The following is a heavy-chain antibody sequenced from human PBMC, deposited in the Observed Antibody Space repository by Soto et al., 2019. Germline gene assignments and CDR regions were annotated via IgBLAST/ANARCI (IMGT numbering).Heavy chain of an antibody. J-gene: IGHJ4*02. D-gene: IGHD5-18*01. V-gene: IGHV3-33*01. CDR3: ASLYSYPYYFDY. Sequence: QVQLVESGGGVVQPGRSLRLSCAASGFTFSSYGMHWVRQAPGKGLEWVAVIWYDGSNKYYADSVKGRFTISRDNSKNTLYLQMNSLRAEDTAVYYCASLYSYPYYFDYWGQGTLATVSS. CDR1: GFTFSSYG. CDR2: IWYDGSNK.